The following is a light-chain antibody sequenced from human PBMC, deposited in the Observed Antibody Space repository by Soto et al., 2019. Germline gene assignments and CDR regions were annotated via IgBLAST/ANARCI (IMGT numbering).Light chain of an antibody. CDR2: GAS. CDR1: QSVSSSY. Sequence: EIVLTQSPGTLSLSPGERATLSCRASQSVSSSYLAWYQQKPGQAPRLPIYGASSRATGIPDRFSGSGSGTDFTLTISRLEPEDFAVYYCQQYCSSRTFGQWTKVDI. CDR3: QQYCSSRT. V-gene: IGKV3-20*01. J-gene: IGKJ1*01.